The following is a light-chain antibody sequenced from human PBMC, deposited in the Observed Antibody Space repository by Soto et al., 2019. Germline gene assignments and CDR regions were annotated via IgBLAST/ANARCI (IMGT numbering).Light chain of an antibody. V-gene: IGKV3-11*01. CDR2: DAS. J-gene: IGKJ4*01. CDR1: QSVSSY. Sequence: EIVLTQSPATLSLSPGERVTLSCRASQSVSSYLAWYQQKPGQAPRLLIYDASNRATGIPVRFSGSGSGTDFTLTISSMQSEDFAVYYCQQYSEWPPLTFGGGTKVDIK. CDR3: QQYSEWPPLT.